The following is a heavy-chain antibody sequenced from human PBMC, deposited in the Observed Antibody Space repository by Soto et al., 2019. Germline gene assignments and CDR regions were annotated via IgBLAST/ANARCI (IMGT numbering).Heavy chain of an antibody. J-gene: IGHJ4*02. V-gene: IGHV3-9*01. CDR2: ITWNSDRV. CDR3: GKGLSIAAIDY. CDR1: GFTFDDYA. D-gene: IGHD6-13*01. Sequence: EVQLVESGGGLVQPGRSLRLSCTASGFTFDDYALHWVRQAPGKGLEWVSGITWNSDRVDYADSVKGRFTISRDNARNSLYLQMNSLRAEDTALYFCGKGLSIAAIDYWGQGTLDTVSS.